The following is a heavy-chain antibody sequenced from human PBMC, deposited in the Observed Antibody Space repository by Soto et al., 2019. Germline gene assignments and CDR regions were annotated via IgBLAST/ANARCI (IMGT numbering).Heavy chain of an antibody. CDR2: INNSGTT. Sequence: SETLSLTFAVYGGSFRGYHWTWIRQPLGKGMEWIGEINNSGTTNDNPSLKSRVTISVDTSKNQFSLKLSSVTAADTAVYYCARTPTYDGMDVWGQGTTVTVSS. CDR3: ARTPTYDGMDV. CDR1: GGSFRGYH. V-gene: IGHV4-34*01. D-gene: IGHD2-8*01. J-gene: IGHJ6*02.